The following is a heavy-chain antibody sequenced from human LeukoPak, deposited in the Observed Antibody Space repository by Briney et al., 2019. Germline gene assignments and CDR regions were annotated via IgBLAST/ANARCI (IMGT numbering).Heavy chain of an antibody. Sequence: PGGSLRLSCAASGFTFSSYSMNWVRQAPGKGLEWVSSISSSSSYIYYADSVKGRFTISRDNAKNSLYLQMNSLRAEDTAVYYCARGLNSSWYSRPNFDYWGQGTLVTVSS. CDR2: ISSSSSYI. D-gene: IGHD6-13*01. J-gene: IGHJ4*02. CDR1: GFTFSSYS. V-gene: IGHV3-21*01. CDR3: ARGLNSSWYSRPNFDY.